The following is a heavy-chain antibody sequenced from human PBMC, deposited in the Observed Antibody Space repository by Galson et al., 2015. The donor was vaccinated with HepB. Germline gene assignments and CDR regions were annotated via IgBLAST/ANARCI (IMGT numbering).Heavy chain of an antibody. CDR1: GFTFDDYA. V-gene: IGHV3-9*01. J-gene: IGHJ4*02. Sequence: SLRLSCAASGFTFDDYAMHWVRQAPGKGLEWVSGISWNSGSIGYADSVKGRFTISRDNAKNSLYLQMNSLRAEDTALYYCAKDMRWELAYYFDYWGQGTLVTVSS. CDR2: ISWNSGSI. CDR3: AKDMRWELAYYFDY. D-gene: IGHD1-26*01.